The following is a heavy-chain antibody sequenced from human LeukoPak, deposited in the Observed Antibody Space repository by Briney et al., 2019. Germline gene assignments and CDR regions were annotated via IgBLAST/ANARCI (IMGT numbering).Heavy chain of an antibody. CDR1: GYRFTNYW. CDR2: IYPGDSDT. Sequence: GQSLKISCKGSGYRFTNYWIGWVRQMPGKGLEWMGIIYPGDSDTRYSPSFQGQVTVSVDKSNSTAYLQWSSLKASDTAMYYCARRVGTATPFDYWGQGTLVTVSS. J-gene: IGHJ4*02. CDR3: ARRVGTATPFDY. D-gene: IGHD1-26*01. V-gene: IGHV5-51*01.